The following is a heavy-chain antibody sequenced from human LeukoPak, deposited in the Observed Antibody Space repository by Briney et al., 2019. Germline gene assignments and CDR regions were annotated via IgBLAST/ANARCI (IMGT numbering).Heavy chain of an antibody. CDR1: GGTFSSYA. D-gene: IGHD5-24*01. CDR3: ARDKIRRDGYRDSY. V-gene: IGHV1-69*05. Sequence: SVKVSCKASGGTFSSYAISWVRQAPGQGLGWMGRIIPIFGTANYAQKFQGRVTITTDESTSTAYMELSSLRSEDTAVYYCARDKIRRDGYRDSYWGQGTLVTVSS. CDR2: IIPIFGTA. J-gene: IGHJ4*02.